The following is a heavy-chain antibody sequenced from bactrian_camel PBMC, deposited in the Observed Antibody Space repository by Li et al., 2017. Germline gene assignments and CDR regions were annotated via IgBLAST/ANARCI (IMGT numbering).Heavy chain of an antibody. CDR2: IATGVGST. CDR1: GYIYGRYC. V-gene: IGHV3S25*01. CDR3: TAKATDCSQWNAYNY. Sequence: QLVESGGGSVQAGGSLRLSCTATGYIYGRYCMGWFRQAPGKEREGVAGIATGVGSTYYADSVKGRFTISQHSANTVYLQMDSLEPEDTGMYFCTAKATDCSQWNAYNYFGQGTQVTVS. J-gene: IGHJ4*01. D-gene: IGHD3*01.